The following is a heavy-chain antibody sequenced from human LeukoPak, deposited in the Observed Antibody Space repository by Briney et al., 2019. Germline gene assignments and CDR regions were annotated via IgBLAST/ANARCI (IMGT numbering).Heavy chain of an antibody. J-gene: IGHJ3*02. CDR3: ARRLDIVVSIAFDI. Sequence: ASVTVSFTTSGYTFTNYGLSWVRQAPGQGLEWMGWISPYNDNTNYAQKFQGRVTTTTDTSTRTAYMELRSLRSDDTAVYYCARRLDIVVSIAFDIWGQGTMVTVSS. CDR1: GYTFTNYG. V-gene: IGHV1-18*01. CDR2: ISPYNDNT. D-gene: IGHD5-12*01.